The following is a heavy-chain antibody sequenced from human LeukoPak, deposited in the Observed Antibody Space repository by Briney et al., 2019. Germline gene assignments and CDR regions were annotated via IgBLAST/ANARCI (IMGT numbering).Heavy chain of an antibody. D-gene: IGHD2-21*01. Sequence: GGSLRLSCAASGFKFSSYWMGWARQAPGKGLEWVANIKEDGSEKYYVDSVKGRFTISRDNAKNSLYLQMNSLRAEDTAVYYCARDSDLDVWGKGTTVTVSS. CDR2: IKEDGSEK. CDR1: GFKFSSYW. J-gene: IGHJ6*04. V-gene: IGHV3-7*01. CDR3: ARDSDLDV.